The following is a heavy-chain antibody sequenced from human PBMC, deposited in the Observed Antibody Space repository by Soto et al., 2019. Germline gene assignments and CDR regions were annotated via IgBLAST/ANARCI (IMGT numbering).Heavy chain of an antibody. CDR3: ARRDRYGGPLDA. D-gene: IGHD2-21*01. Sequence: PSETLSLTCAVSGYSISSRYYWGWIRQPPGKGLEWIGSIYLSGSTYYNPSLKSRVTISVDTSKKQFSLKLTSVTAADTALYYCARRDRYGGPLDAWGPGTTVTVSS. CDR1: GYSISSRYY. CDR2: IYLSGST. J-gene: IGHJ6*02. V-gene: IGHV4-38-2*01.